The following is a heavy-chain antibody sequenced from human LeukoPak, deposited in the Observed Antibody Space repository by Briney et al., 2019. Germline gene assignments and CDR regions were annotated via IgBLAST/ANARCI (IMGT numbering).Heavy chain of an antibody. CDR1: GGSISSGGYY. Sequence: SETLSLTCTVSGGSISSGGYYWSWIRQHPGKGLEWIGYIYYSGSTYYNPSLKSRVTISVDTSKKQFSLNLSSVTAADTAVYYCARDLRFGELSYYYYGMDVWGQGTTVTVSS. J-gene: IGHJ6*02. CDR2: IYYSGST. CDR3: ARDLRFGELSYYYYGMDV. V-gene: IGHV4-31*03. D-gene: IGHD3-10*01.